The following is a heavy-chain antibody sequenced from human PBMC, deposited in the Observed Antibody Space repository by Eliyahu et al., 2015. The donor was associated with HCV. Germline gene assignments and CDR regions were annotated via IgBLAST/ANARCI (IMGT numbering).Heavy chain of an antibody. CDR2: ISGNGDKT. Sequence: EVQVLESGGGSVQPGGSLRLSCAASGFTFSNYAMKWVRQAPGKGLEGVSSISGNGDKTYYADSVKGRFTISRDNSKNALYLQLNSLRAEDTAVYYGAKDREAFCGGDCLQRPLDEYWGQGTLVTVSS. CDR1: GFTFSNYA. CDR3: AKDREAFCGGDCLQRPLDEY. D-gene: IGHD2-21*01. J-gene: IGHJ4*02. V-gene: IGHV3-23*01.